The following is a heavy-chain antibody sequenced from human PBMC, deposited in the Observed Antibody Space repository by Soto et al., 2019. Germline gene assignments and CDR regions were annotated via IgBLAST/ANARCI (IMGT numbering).Heavy chain of an antibody. CDR3: ARDGHKVRGVYYYGMDV. CDR1: GGSISEFSNS. Sequence: PSETLSLTCTVSGGSISEFSNSWVWVRQPPGKGLEWIGYIYFSGSTNYNPSLKSRVTISVDTSKNQFSLKLSSVTAADTAVYYCARDGHKVRGVYYYGMDVWGQGTTVTVSS. J-gene: IGHJ6*02. V-gene: IGHV4-59*13. CDR2: IYFSGST. D-gene: IGHD3-10*01.